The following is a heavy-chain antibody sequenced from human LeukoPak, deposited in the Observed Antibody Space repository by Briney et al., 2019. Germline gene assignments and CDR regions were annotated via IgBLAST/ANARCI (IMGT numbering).Heavy chain of an antibody. D-gene: IGHD6-13*01. Sequence: NTSETLSLTCTVSGGSISSSSYYWDWIRQSPGKGLEWIGSIYYSGSTYYNPSLKSRVTISVDTSKNQFSLKLSSVTAADTAVYYCARQRGAGYYYGMDVWGQGTTVTVSS. CDR1: GGSISSSSYY. J-gene: IGHJ6*02. CDR3: ARQRGAGYYYGMDV. V-gene: IGHV4-39*01. CDR2: IYYSGST.